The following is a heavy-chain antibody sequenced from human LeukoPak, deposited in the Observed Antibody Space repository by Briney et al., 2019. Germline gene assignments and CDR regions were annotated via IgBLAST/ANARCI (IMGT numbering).Heavy chain of an antibody. CDR2: IYTSGST. Sequence: SETLSLTCTVSGGSINSYYWMWIRQPAGKGLEWIGRIYTSGSTNYNPSLKSRVTMSVDTSKNQFSLKLSSVTAADTAVYYCARDKAIFASAYYYYMDVWGKGTTVTVSS. D-gene: IGHD3-3*01. V-gene: IGHV4-4*07. CDR1: GGSINSYY. CDR3: ARDKAIFASAYYYYMDV. J-gene: IGHJ6*03.